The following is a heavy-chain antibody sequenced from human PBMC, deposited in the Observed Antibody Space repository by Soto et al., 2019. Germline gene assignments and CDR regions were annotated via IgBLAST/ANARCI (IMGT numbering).Heavy chain of an antibody. Sequence: EVQLVESGGGLVQPGGSLKLSCAASGFTFSGSAMHWVRQASGKGLEWVGRIRSKANSYATAYAASVKGRFTISRDDSKNTAYLQMNSLKTEDTAVYYCTRLRRGPLGYYCGMDVWGQGTTVTVSS. CDR3: TRLRRGPLGYYCGMDV. D-gene: IGHD3-16*01. J-gene: IGHJ6*02. CDR2: IRSKANSYAT. V-gene: IGHV3-73*02. CDR1: GFTFSGSA.